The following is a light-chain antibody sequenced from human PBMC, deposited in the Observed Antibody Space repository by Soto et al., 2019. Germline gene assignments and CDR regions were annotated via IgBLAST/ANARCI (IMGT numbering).Light chain of an antibody. V-gene: IGLV2-23*03. CDR3: CSYAVGSTFDWM. Sequence: QSALTQPASVSGSPGQSITISCTGISTDVGSYNLVSWYQQHPCKAPQLMIYEGIKRPSGVSDRFSASESGNTASLTMSGLQAEDESVYYCCSYAVGSTFDWMFGGGTKLTVL. CDR1: STDVGSYNL. CDR2: EGI. J-gene: IGLJ3*02.